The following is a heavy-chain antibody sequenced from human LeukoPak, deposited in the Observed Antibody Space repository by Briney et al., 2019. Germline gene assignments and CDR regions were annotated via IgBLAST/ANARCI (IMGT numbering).Heavy chain of an antibody. Sequence: GGSLRLSCSASGXTFSSYSMNWVRQAPGKGLEWVSSISSSSSYTYYADSVRGRFTISRDNAKNSLYLQMNSLRAEDTAVYYCARGTTGGYSPSHWGQGTLVTVSS. D-gene: IGHD5-12*01. CDR2: ISSSSSYT. CDR1: GXTFSSYS. J-gene: IGHJ4*02. CDR3: ARGTTGGYSPSH. V-gene: IGHV3-21*01.